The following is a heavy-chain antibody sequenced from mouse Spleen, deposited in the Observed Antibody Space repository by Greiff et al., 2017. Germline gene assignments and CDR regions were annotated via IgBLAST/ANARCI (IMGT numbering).Heavy chain of an antibody. J-gene: IGHJ1*01. V-gene: IGHV1-61*01. D-gene: IGHD2-1*01. CDR3: ARSLYYGRWYFDV. CDR1: GYTFTSYW. CDR2: IYPSDSET. Sequence: QVQLKESGAELVRPGSSVKLSCKASGYTFTSYWMDWVKQRPGQGLEWIGNIYPSDSETHYNQKFKDKATLTVDKSSSTAYMQLSSLTSEDSAVYYCARSLYYGRWYFDVWGAGTTVTVSS.